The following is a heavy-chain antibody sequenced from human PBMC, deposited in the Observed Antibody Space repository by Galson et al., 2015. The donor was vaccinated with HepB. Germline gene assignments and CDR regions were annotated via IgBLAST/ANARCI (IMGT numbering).Heavy chain of an antibody. V-gene: IGHV3-11*05. CDR1: GFTFSDYY. J-gene: IGHJ3*02. CDR3: ARDGLWWYYDSSGYRPDAFDI. Sequence: SLRLSCAASGFTFSDYYMSWIRQAPGKGLEWVSYISSSSSYTNYADSVKGRFTISRDNAKNSLYLQMNSLRAEDTAVYYCARDGLWWYYDSSGYRPDAFDIWGQGTMVTVSS. CDR2: ISSSSSYT. D-gene: IGHD3-22*01.